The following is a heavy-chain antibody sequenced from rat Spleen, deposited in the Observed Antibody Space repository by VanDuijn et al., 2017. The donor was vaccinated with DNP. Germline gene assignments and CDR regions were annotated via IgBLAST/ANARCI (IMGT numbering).Heavy chain of an antibody. CDR1: GFTFSSYD. D-gene: IGHD1-12*02. Sequence: EVQLVESGGGLLQPGRSLKLSCAASGFTFSSYDMAWVRQAPSKGLEWVASVNTGGGITYYRDSVKGRFIVSRDNAKNTLYLRMNSLRSEDTATYYCARDMDYYDGSYYRYYFDYWGQGVMVTVSS. CDR2: VNTGGGIT. V-gene: IGHV5S13*01. J-gene: IGHJ2*01. CDR3: ARDMDYYDGSYYRYYFDY.